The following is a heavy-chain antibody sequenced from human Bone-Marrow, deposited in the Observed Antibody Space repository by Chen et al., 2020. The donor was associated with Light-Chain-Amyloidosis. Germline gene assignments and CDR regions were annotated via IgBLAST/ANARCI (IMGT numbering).Heavy chain of an antibody. V-gene: IGHV5-51*01. CDR1: GYTFPNYW. D-gene: IGHD5-12*01. J-gene: IGHJ4*02. Sequence: EVQLEQSGPEVKKPGESLTISCKGSGYTFPNYWIGWVRQMPGKGLEWMGVIYPDDSDARYSPSFEGQVTISADKSITTAYLQWRSLKASDTAMSYCARRRDGYNFDYWGQGTLVTVSS. CDR2: IYPDDSDA. CDR3: ARRRDGYNFDY.